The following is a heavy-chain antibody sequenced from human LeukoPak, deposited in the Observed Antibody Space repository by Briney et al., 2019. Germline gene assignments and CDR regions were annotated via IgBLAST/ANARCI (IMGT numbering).Heavy chain of an antibody. D-gene: IGHD6-19*01. J-gene: IGHJ4*02. CDR1: GFTFSSYG. Sequence: PGGSLRLSCAASGFTFSSYGMHWVRQAPGKGLEWVAVIWYDGSNKYYADSVKGRFTISRDNSKNTLYLQMNSLRAEDTAVYYCARDSGQWLALDYWGQGTLVTVSS. CDR3: ARDSGQWLALDY. CDR2: IWYDGSNK. V-gene: IGHV3-33*01.